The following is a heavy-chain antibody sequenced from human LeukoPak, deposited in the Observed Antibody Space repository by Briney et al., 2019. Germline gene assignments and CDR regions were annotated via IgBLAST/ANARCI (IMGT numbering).Heavy chain of an antibody. D-gene: IGHD6-19*01. CDR1: GFTFSNYE. J-gene: IGHJ4*02. CDR3: ARDRLEQWLAGSQPYLDY. V-gene: IGHV3-48*03. Sequence: GGSLRLSCAASGFTFSNYEMNWVRQAPGKGLEWISYISTDGTMAYYAGSVKGRFTISRDNAKNSLYLQMNSLRAEDTAVYYCARDRLEQWLAGSQPYLDYWGQGTLVTVSS. CDR2: ISTDGTMA.